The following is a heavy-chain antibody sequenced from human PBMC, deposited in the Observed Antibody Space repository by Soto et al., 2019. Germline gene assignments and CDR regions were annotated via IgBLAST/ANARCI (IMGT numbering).Heavy chain of an antibody. D-gene: IGHD3-10*01. CDR2: ISAYNGNT. V-gene: IGHV1-18*01. CDR1: GYTFTSYG. Sequence: QVQLVQSGAEVKKPGASVKVSCKASGYTFTSYGISWVRQAPGQGLEWMGWISAYNGNTNYAQKLQGRVTMTTDTSQSTAYMELRSLRSDDTAVYYCARARSSGFYYYYYGMDVWGQGTTVTVSS. J-gene: IGHJ6*02. CDR3: ARARSSGFYYYYYGMDV.